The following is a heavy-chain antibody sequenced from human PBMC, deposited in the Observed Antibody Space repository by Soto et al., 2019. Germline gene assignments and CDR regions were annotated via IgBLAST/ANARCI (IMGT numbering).Heavy chain of an antibody. Sequence: GESLKISCQAFGYNFTNCWIGWVRQMPGKGLEWMGIIYPGDSDISYSPSFQGQVIISADKSISTAYLQWSSLKASDTAMYYCAILTSYIHSRGYYNRHDAFDIWGQGAMVTVSS. CDR2: IYPGDSDI. J-gene: IGHJ3*02. CDR1: GYNFTNCW. D-gene: IGHD3-22*01. CDR3: AILTSYIHSRGYYNRHDAFDI. V-gene: IGHV5-51*01.